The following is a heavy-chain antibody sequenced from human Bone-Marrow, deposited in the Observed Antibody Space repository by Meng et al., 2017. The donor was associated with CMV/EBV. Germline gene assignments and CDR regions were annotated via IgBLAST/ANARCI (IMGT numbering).Heavy chain of an antibody. CDR3: AKNLFNGILTGYSISSYYYYGMDV. CDR2: IRYDGSNK. D-gene: IGHD3-9*01. V-gene: IGHV3-30*02. Sequence: GESLKISCAASGFTFSSYAMHWVRQAPGKGLEWVAFIRYDGSNKYYADSVKGRFTISRDNSKNTLYLQMNSLRAEDTAVYYCAKNLFNGILTGYSISSYYYYGMDVWGQGTTVTVSS. J-gene: IGHJ6*02. CDR1: GFTFSSYA.